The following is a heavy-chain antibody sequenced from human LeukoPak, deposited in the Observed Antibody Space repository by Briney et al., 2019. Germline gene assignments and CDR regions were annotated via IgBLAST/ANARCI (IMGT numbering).Heavy chain of an antibody. CDR2: ISRSSSTI. CDR1: GFTFSSYS. CDR3: AILSPAVAGQALRY. D-gene: IGHD6-19*01. Sequence: GGSLRLSCAASGFTFSSYSMNWVRQAPGKGLEWVSYISRSSSTIYYADSVKGRFTISRDNAKNSLYLQMNSLRAEDTAVYYCAILSPAVAGQALRYWGQGTLVTVSS. V-gene: IGHV3-48*01. J-gene: IGHJ4*02.